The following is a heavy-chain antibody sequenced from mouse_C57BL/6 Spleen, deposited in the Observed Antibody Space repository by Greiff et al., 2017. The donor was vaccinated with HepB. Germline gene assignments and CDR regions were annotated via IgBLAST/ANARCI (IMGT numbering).Heavy chain of an antibody. Sequence: VQLVESGAELVKPGASVKISCKASGYAFSSYWMNWVKQRPGKGLEWIGQIYPGDGDTNYNGKFKGKATLTADKSTSTAYMQLSSLTSEDSAVYFCASPIYYYGSSYFDYWGQGTTLTVSS. V-gene: IGHV1-80*01. J-gene: IGHJ2*01. CDR1: GYAFSSYW. CDR2: IYPGDGDT. CDR3: ASPIYYYGSSYFDY. D-gene: IGHD1-1*01.